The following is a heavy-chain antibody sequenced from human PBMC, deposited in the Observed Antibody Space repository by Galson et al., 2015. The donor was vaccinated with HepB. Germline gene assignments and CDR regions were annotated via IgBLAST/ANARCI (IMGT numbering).Heavy chain of an antibody. V-gene: IGHV3-33*06. CDR1: GFTFCSYG. CDR2: IWYDGSNK. Sequence: SLRLSCAASGFTFCSYGMHWVRQAPGKGLEWVAVIWYDGSNKYYADSVKGRFTISRDNSKNTLYLQMNSLRAEDTAVYYCAKDLGIAAAGCMDVWGQGTTVTVSS. CDR3: AKDLGIAAAGCMDV. D-gene: IGHD6-13*01. J-gene: IGHJ6*02.